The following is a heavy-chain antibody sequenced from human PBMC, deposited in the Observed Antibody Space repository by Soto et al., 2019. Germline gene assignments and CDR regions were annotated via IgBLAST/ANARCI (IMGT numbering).Heavy chain of an antibody. CDR3: AKDSSFRAYYEYFDF. CDR2: ISYDGSNK. Sequence: GGSLRLSCAASGFTFSSYGMHWVRQAPGKGLEWVAVISYDGSNKYYADSVKGRFTISRDNSKNTLYLQMNSLRAEDTAVYYCAKDSSFRAYYEYFDFWGQGTLVTVSS. V-gene: IGHV3-30*18. D-gene: IGHD3-22*01. CDR1: GFTFSSYG. J-gene: IGHJ4*02.